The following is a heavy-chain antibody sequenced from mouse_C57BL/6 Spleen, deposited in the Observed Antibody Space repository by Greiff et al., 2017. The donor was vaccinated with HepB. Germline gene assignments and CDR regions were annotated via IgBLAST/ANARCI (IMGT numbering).Heavy chain of an antibody. CDR3: ARYDYDWYFDV. CDR1: GYAFSSSW. V-gene: IGHV1-82*01. J-gene: IGHJ1*03. Sequence: QVQLQQSGPELVKPGASVKISCKASGYAFSSSWMNWVKQRPGKGLEWIGRIYPGDGDTNYNGKFKGKGTLTADKSSSTAYMQLSSLTSEDSAVYFCARYDYDWYFDVWGTGTTVTVSS. CDR2: IYPGDGDT. D-gene: IGHD2-4*01.